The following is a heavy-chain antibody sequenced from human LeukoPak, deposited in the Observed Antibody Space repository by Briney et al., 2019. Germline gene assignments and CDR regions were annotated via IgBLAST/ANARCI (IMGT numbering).Heavy chain of an antibody. Sequence: GGSLRLSCAASGFTFSDYSVNWVRHAPGKGLEWVSSISYSSSYIYYVDSVKGRFTISRDNAKNSLYLQMHSLRAEDTAVYYCARALPGYYDTRGRYYYMDVWGEGTTVTVSS. CDR3: ARALPGYYDTRGRYYYMDV. D-gene: IGHD3-22*01. CDR1: GFTFSDYS. J-gene: IGHJ6*03. V-gene: IGHV3-21*01. CDR2: ISYSSSYI.